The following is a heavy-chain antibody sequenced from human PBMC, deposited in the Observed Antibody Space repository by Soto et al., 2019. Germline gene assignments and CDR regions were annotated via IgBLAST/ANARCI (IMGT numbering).Heavy chain of an antibody. CDR3: ARAATLPWGIAAAGLFDY. Sequence: ASVKVSCKASGYTFTSYGISWVRQAPGQGLEWMGWISAYNGNTNYAQKLQGRVTMTTDTSTSTAYMELRSLRSDDTAVYYCARAATLPWGIAAAGLFDYRGQGTLVTVSS. CDR1: GYTFTSYG. J-gene: IGHJ4*02. D-gene: IGHD6-13*01. V-gene: IGHV1-18*01. CDR2: ISAYNGNT.